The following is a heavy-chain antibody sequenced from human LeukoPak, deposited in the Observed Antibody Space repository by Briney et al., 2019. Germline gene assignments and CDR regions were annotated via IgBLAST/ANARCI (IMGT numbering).Heavy chain of an antibody. CDR1: GGSISTSNYY. D-gene: IGHD2-2*02. CDR3: ARGYCSSTSCYTAWEGAFDI. CDR2: INHSGST. V-gene: IGHV4-39*07. Sequence: PSETLSLTCTVSGGSISTSNYYWGWIRQPPGKGLEWIVEINHSGSTNYNPSLKSRVTISVDTSKNQFSLKLSSVTAADTAVYYCARGYCSSTSCYTAWEGAFDIWGQGTMVTVSS. J-gene: IGHJ3*02.